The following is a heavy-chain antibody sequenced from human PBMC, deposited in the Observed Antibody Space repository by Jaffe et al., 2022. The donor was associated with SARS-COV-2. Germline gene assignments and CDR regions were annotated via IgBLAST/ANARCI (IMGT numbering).Heavy chain of an antibody. D-gene: IGHD3-22*01. J-gene: IGHJ6*02. V-gene: IGHV3-33*01. CDR1: GFTFSSYG. CDR3: ARDLYDSSGYYPLVLRYYGMDV. CDR2: IWYDGSNK. Sequence: QVQLVESGGGVVQPGRSLRLSCAASGFTFSSYGMHWVRQAPGKGLEWVAVIWYDGSNKYYADSVKGRFTISRDNSKNTLYLQMNSLRAEDTAVYYCARDLYDSSGYYPLVLRYYGMDVWGQGTTVTVSS.